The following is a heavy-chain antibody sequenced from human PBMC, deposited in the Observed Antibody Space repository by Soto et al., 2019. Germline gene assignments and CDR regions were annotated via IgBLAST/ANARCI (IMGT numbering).Heavy chain of an antibody. J-gene: IGHJ6*01. V-gene: IGHV3-72*01. CDR2: TRNKANSYTT. CDR3: ARGHQVVTAKYYYYYGMDV. CDR1: GFTFSDHY. D-gene: IGHD2-21*02. Sequence: EVQLVESGGGLVQPGGSLRLSCAASGFTFSDHYMDWVRQVPGKGLELVGRTRNKANSYTTVYAASVKGRFTISRDDSQNSLYLQINSLKTDDTAVYYWARGHQVVTAKYYYYYGMDVWGQRTTGTVSS.